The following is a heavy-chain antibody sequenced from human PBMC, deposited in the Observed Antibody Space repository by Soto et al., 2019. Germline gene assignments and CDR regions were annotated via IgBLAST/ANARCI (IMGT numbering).Heavy chain of an antibody. Sequence: SETLSLTCSVSGGSISSYNWSWIQQPAGKGLEWIGRIYSSWDTYYNPSLESRIIMSVDTSKNQFSLNLSSVTAADTAIYCCARDAYYYDTRGYYLLEYWGQGTLVTVSS. CDR1: GGSISSYN. J-gene: IGHJ4*02. CDR3: ARDAYYYDTRGYYLLEY. D-gene: IGHD3-22*01. CDR2: IYSSWDT. V-gene: IGHV4-4*07.